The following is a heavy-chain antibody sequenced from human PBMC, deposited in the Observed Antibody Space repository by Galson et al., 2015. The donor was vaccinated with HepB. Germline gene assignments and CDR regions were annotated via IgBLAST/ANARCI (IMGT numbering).Heavy chain of an antibody. V-gene: IGHV3-13*01. CDR1: GFTFSDYD. CDR2: IGSPGDT. J-gene: IGHJ3*02. Sequence: SLRLSCAASGFTFSDYDMHWVRLGAGKGLEWVSGIGSPGDTHYPGSVKGRFTISRENAKNSLFLQMNSLRVGDTAVYYCARGYCSTGNCYNSRMGDVFDIWGQGTMVTVSS. CDR3: ARGYCSTGNCYNSRMGDVFDI. D-gene: IGHD2-15*01.